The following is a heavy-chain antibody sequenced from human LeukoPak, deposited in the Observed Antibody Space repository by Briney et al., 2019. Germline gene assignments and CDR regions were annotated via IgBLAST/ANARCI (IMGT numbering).Heavy chain of an antibody. CDR3: TREGYCGGDCYSGY. J-gene: IGHJ4*02. D-gene: IGHD2-21*02. Sequence: GGSLRLSCAASGFTFSNSAMSWVRQAPGKGLEWVSGFTRNDETTSYADSVKGRFTISRDNSRDTLYLQMNSLTAEDTAVYYCTREGYCGGDCYSGYWGQGTLVTVSS. CDR1: GFTFSNSA. CDR2: FTRNDETT. V-gene: IGHV3-23*01.